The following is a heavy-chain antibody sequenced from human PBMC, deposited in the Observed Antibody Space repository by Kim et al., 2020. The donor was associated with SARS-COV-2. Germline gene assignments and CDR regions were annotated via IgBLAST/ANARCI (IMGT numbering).Heavy chain of an antibody. Sequence: GWSLRLSCAASGFTFSTYDMTWVRQAPGKGLEWVSIISGNGEDTYYADSVKGRFTISRDNSKNTMFLQMNSLRAEDTAVYYCAKAKYCSTTNCPAFDYWGQGTLVTVSS. CDR1: GFTFSTYD. CDR2: ISGNGEDT. CDR3: AKAKYCSTTNCPAFDY. J-gene: IGHJ4*02. V-gene: IGHV3-23*01. D-gene: IGHD2-2*01.